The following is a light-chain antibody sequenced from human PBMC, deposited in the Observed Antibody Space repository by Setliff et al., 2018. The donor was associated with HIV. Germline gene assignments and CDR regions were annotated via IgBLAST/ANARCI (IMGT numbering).Light chain of an antibody. CDR1: SSNIENNY. J-gene: IGLJ1*01. V-gene: IGLV1-51*01. Sequence: QSVLTQPPSVSAAAGQKVTISCSGSSSNIENNYVSWYQQLPGTAPKLLIYDNNKRPSGIPDRFSGSKSGTSATLGITGLQTGDEADYYCSSYAGSNNVFGTGTKVTV. CDR3: SSYAGSNNV. CDR2: DNN.